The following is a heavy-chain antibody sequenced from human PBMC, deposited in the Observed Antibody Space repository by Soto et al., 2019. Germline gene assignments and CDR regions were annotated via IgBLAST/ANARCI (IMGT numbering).Heavy chain of an antibody. Sequence: QVQLQESGPGLVKPSQTLSLTCTVSGGSIRGGDYYWSWIRQHPGKGLEWIGYIFYSGNSFYNPSLKGGVTISLDTSKNQFSLPLSSVTAADTAIYYCARHSSLYYNSDYGGYYFDYWGQGTLVSVSS. V-gene: IGHV4-31*03. D-gene: IGHD3-10*01. CDR2: IFYSGNS. CDR1: GGSIRGGDYY. J-gene: IGHJ4*02. CDR3: ARHSSLYYNSDYGGYYFDY.